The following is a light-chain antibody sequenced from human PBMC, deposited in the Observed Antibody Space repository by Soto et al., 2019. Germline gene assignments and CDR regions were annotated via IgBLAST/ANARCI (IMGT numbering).Light chain of an antibody. CDR2: RNN. CDR1: SSNIGSNY. J-gene: IGLJ7*01. Sequence: QSVLTQPPSASGTPGQRVTISCSGSSSNIGSNYVYWYQQLPGTAPKLLIYRNNPRPSGVPDRFSGSKSVTSASLAISGLRSEDESDYYCAAWDDSLSGPAVFGGGTQLTVL. V-gene: IGLV1-47*01. CDR3: AAWDDSLSGPAV.